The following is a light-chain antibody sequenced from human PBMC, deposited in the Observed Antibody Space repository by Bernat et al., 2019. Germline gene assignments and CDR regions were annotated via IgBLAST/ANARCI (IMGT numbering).Light chain of an antibody. CDR3: HQNSTLPHT. V-gene: IGKV6-21*01. Sequence: EVVLTQSPDFQSVTPKDKVTITCRASQSVGSSLHWYQRKPGQSPRLLINHASQSFSGVPSRFTGSGSGTHFTLTINSLEADDAATYYCHQNSTLPHTFGPGTKVDIQ. CDR2: HAS. J-gene: IGKJ3*01. CDR1: QSVGSS.